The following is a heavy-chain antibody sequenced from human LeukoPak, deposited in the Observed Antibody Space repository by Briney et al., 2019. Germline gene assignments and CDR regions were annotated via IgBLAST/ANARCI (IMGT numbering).Heavy chain of an antibody. D-gene: IGHD2-2*01. CDR1: GGSISSSSYY. CDR3: ARVDLIVVVPAAPHDAFDI. V-gene: IGHV4-39*01. J-gene: IGHJ3*02. Sequence: PSETLSLTCTVSGGSISSSSYYWGWIRQPPGKGLEWIGSIYYSGSTYYNPSLKSRVTISVDTSKNQFSLKLSSVTAADTAVYYCARVDLIVVVPAAPHDAFDIWGQGTMVTVSS. CDR2: IYYSGST.